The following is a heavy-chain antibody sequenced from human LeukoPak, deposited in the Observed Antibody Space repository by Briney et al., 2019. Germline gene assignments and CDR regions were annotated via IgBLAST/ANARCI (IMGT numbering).Heavy chain of an antibody. CDR3: ARHTVSGAYDF. CDR1: GGSISSSSYY. D-gene: IGHD1-26*01. Sequence: PSETLSLTCTVSGGSISSSSYYWCWIRQPPGKGLEWIGSIYYSGNTYYGPSLRSRVTVSVDTSKNQFSLILSSVTAPDTALFYCARHTVSGAYDFWGQGTLVSVSS. V-gene: IGHV4-39*01. J-gene: IGHJ4*02. CDR2: IYYSGNT.